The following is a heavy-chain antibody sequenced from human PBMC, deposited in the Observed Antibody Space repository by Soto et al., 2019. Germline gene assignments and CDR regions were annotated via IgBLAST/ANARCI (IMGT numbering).Heavy chain of an antibody. V-gene: IGHV3-15*05. CDR1: GFNFSNGW. D-gene: IGHD1-26*01. Sequence: ELQLVESGGGVVKPGGSLRLSCAASGFNFSNGWMSWVRQAPGKGLEWVGRIKSKIHGGTTDYAAHVKGRFTISRDDSKDALYLEMHSLQTDDTAVYYCSTDEWEWGQGTLVTVSS. CDR3: STDEWE. CDR2: IKSKIHGGTT. J-gene: IGHJ4*02.